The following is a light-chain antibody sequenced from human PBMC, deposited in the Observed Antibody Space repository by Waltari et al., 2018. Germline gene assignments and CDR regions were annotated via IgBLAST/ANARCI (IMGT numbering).Light chain of an antibody. CDR3: GSYASSSTLV. CDR2: EFS. CDR1: SSDPGGY. J-gene: IGLJ3*02. Sequence: QSALTQPASVSGSPGQSIPISCAGISSDPGGYVSWYQHHPGKAPKLVIYEFSNRPSGISNRFSGSKSGNTASLTISGLQAEDEADYFCGSYASSSTLVFGGGTKLTVL. V-gene: IGLV2-14*01.